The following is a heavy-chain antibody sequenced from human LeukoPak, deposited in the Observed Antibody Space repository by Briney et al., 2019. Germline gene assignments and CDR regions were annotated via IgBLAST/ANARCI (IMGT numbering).Heavy chain of an antibody. D-gene: IGHD4-11*01. Sequence: GSLRLSCAASGFTFRSYDMHWVRQAPGKGLEWVSGISGSGVNTYYADSVKGRFTISRDNSKNTLYLQMNSLRAEDTAVYYCAKDLAYSNYDLKYGMDVWGQGTTVTVSS. CDR1: GFTFRSYD. V-gene: IGHV3-23*01. J-gene: IGHJ6*02. CDR2: ISGSGVNT. CDR3: AKDLAYSNYDLKYGMDV.